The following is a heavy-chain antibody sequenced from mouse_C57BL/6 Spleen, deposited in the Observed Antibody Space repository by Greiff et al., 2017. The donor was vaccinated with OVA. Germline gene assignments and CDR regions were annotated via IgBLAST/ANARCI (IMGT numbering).Heavy chain of an antibody. CDR2: INPSNGGT. CDR3: ARHLLLREAMDY. D-gene: IGHD1-1*01. CDR1: GYTFTSYW. J-gene: IGHJ4*01. Sequence: VQLQQSGTELVKPGASVKLSCKASGYTFTSYWMHWVKQRPGQGLEWIGNINPSNGGTNYNEKFKSKATLTVDKSSSTAYMQLSSLTSEDSAVYYCARHLLLREAMDYWGQGTSVTVSS. V-gene: IGHV1-53*01.